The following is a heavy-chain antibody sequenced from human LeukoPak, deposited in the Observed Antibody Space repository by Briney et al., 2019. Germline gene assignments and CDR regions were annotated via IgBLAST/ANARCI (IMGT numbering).Heavy chain of an antibody. V-gene: IGHV3-9*01. D-gene: IGHD3-22*01. CDR1: GFTFEDYA. CDR2: ITWNSRSV. J-gene: IGHJ3*01. Sequence: GGSLRLSCAASGFTFEDYAIHWVRQVPGKGLDWVAGITWNSRSVDFADSVKGRFIISRDNAKKLVYLQMNSLRPQDTAIYYCAKTNDGSGSLNDAFDVWGQGTMVTVSS. CDR3: AKTNDGSGSLNDAFDV.